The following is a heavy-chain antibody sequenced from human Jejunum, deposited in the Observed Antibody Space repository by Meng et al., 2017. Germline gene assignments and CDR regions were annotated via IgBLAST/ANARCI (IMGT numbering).Heavy chain of an antibody. CDR1: GGSISSGGYY. CDR2: IYYSGST. CDR3: ARVGPMYCSGSSCYSFDP. Sequence: QVPLQESGPGLVKPSQTLSLTCTVSGGSISSGGYYWSWIRLHPGKGLEWLGYIYYSGSTYYNPSLKTRLTMSVDTSKNQFSLKLPSVTDADTAVYFCARVGPMYCSGSSCYSFDPWGPGTLVTVSS. J-gene: IGHJ5*02. D-gene: IGHD2-15*01. V-gene: IGHV4-31*03.